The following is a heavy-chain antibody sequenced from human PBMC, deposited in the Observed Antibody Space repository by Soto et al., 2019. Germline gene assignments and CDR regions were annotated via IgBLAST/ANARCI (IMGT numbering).Heavy chain of an antibody. Sequence: AASVKVSCKASGYTFTSYDINWVRQATGQGLEWMGWMNPNSGNTGYAQKFQGRVTMTRNTSISTAYMELSSLRSEDTAVYYCAKVYCSGGSCYSPGTVWFDPWGQGTLVTVSS. V-gene: IGHV1-8*01. CDR3: AKVYCSGGSCYSPGTVWFDP. CDR2: MNPNSGNT. CDR1: GYTFTSYD. D-gene: IGHD2-15*01. J-gene: IGHJ5*02.